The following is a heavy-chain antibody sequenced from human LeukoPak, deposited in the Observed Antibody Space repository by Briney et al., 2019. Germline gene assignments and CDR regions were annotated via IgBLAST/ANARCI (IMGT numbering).Heavy chain of an antibody. CDR3: ARGANSRDGYRGTFDY. CDR2: ISGSGGST. V-gene: IGHV3-23*01. Sequence: GGSLRLSCAASGFTFSSYAMSWVRQAPGKGLEWVSAISGSGGSTYSADSVKGRFTISRDNSKNTLYLQMNSLRAEDTAVYYCARGANSRDGYRGTFDYWGQGTLVTVSS. D-gene: IGHD5-24*01. J-gene: IGHJ4*02. CDR1: GFTFSSYA.